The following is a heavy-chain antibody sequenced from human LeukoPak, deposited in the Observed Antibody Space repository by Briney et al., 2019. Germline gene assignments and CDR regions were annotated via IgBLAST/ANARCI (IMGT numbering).Heavy chain of an antibody. Sequence: GASVKVSCKASGYTFTGYYMHWVRQAPGQGLEWMGWINPNSGGTNYVQKFQGRVTMTRDTSISTAYMELSRLRSDDTAVYYCARVSQWLVFIYWGQGTLVTVSS. V-gene: IGHV1-2*02. CDR1: GYTFTGYY. CDR2: INPNSGGT. J-gene: IGHJ4*02. D-gene: IGHD6-19*01. CDR3: ARVSQWLVFIY.